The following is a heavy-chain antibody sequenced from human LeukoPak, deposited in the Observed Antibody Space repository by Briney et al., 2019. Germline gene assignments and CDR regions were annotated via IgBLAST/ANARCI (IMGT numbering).Heavy chain of an antibody. V-gene: IGHV1-24*01. D-gene: IGHD4-17*01. CDR2: FDSEDGET. Sequence: ASVKVSCKVPVYTLTELSMHWVRQTPGKGLERMGGFDSEDGETIYAQKCQGRVTMTEDTSTDTAYMELSSLRSEDTAVYYCATMVTTVAFDIWGQGTMVTVSS. CDR1: VYTLTELS. CDR3: ATMVTTVAFDI. J-gene: IGHJ3*02.